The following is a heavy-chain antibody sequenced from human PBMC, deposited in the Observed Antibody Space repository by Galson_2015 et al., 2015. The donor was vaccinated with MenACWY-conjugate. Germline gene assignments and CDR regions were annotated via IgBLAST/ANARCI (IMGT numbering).Heavy chain of an antibody. D-gene: IGHD6-13*01. CDR3: ARDRGTRSWYFDY. V-gene: IGHV3-33*01. J-gene: IGHJ4*02. CDR2: IWNDGSNK. CDR1: GFTFRSYA. Sequence: SLRLSCAASGFTFRSYAMHWVRQAPGKGLEWVAVIWNDGSNKYYADSVRGRFTVSRDNSKNTVSLQMDSLRGDDTAVYFCARDRGTRSWYFDYWGQGILVTVSS.